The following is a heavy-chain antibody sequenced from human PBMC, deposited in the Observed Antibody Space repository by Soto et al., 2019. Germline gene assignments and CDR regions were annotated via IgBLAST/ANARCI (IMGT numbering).Heavy chain of an antibody. CDR2: IRSKAYGGTT. J-gene: IGHJ5*02. Sequence: GGYLRPSSTDSGFTCGDYAMSWVRQAPGTGLEGVGFIRSKAYGGTTEYAASVKGRCTISRDDSKSIAYLQMNSLKTEDTAVYYSTRMHDYSNLNWFAPWGKGT. CDR3: TRMHDYSNLNWFAP. V-gene: IGHV3-49*04. D-gene: IGHD4-4*01. CDR1: GFTCGDYA.